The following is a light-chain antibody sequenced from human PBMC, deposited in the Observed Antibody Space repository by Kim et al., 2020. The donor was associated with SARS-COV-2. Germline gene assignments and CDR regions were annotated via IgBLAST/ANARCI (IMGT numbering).Light chain of an antibody. CDR3: ATWDCSLNASV. CDR1: SSNIGSNH. Sequence: QSVLTQAPSASGTPGQKVTISCSGSSSNIGSNHVSWYQQFPGMAPKLLVNTSHQRPSGVPDRFSGSKSGTSASLAISGLQSEDEADYYCATWDCSLNASVFGGGTQLTVL. V-gene: IGLV1-44*01. CDR2: TSH. J-gene: IGLJ3*02.